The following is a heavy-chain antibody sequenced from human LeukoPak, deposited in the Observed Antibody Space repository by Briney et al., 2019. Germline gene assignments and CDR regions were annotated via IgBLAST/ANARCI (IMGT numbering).Heavy chain of an antibody. CDR2: IYYSGST. V-gene: IGHV4-39*07. CDR1: GVTIGNDYYY. CDR3: ARDLRAGDLALDY. D-gene: IGHD7-27*01. J-gene: IGHJ4*02. Sequence: PSETLSLTCTVSGVTIGNDYYYWGWIRQPPGKGLEWIGSIYYSGSTYYNPSPKSRVTISVDTSKNQFSLKVRSVTAADTAVYYCARDLRAGDLALDYWGQGTLVTVSS.